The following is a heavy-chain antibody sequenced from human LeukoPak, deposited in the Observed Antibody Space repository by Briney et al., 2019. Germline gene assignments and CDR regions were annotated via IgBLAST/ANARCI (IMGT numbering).Heavy chain of an antibody. V-gene: IGHV3-74*01. Sequence: GSLRLSCTASGFPFSYYWMHWVRQAPGKGPVWVSRINTDGGSTTCADSVKGRFTISRDNAKNTLYLQMNSLRAEDTAVYYCARLVITGRLDPWGQGTLVTVSS. CDR2: INTDGGST. CDR3: ARLVITGRLDP. CDR1: GFPFSYYW. J-gene: IGHJ5*02. D-gene: IGHD1-26*01.